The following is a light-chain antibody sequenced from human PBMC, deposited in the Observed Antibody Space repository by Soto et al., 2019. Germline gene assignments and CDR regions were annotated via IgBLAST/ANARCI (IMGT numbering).Light chain of an antibody. CDR3: QQYNNWWT. V-gene: IGKV3-15*01. CDR2: DAS. CDR1: QSVDNN. J-gene: IGKJ1*01. Sequence: EIVMTQSPVTLSASPLEIATLSCRASQSVDNNVAWYQQKPGQAPRLLIYDASTRALDTPARFAGSGSGTEFTLTISSLQSEDFAVYYCQQYNNWWTFGQGTKVDI.